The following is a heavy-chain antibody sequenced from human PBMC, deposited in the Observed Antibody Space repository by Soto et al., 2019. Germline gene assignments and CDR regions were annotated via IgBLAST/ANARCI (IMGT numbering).Heavy chain of an antibody. Sequence: SETLSLTCTVSGGSISSGDYYWSWIRQPPGKGLEWIGYIYYSGSTYYNPSLKSRVTISVDTSKNQFSLKLSSVTAADTAVYYCARASQLLQNWFDPWGQGTLVTVSS. CDR2: IYYSGST. D-gene: IGHD2-2*01. J-gene: IGHJ5*02. CDR1: GGSISSGDYY. CDR3: ARASQLLQNWFDP. V-gene: IGHV4-30-4*01.